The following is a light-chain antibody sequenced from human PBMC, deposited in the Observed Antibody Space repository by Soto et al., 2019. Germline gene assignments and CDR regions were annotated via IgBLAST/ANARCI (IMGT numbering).Light chain of an antibody. V-gene: IGLV2-14*01. CDR2: EVS. CDR1: RSDVGTYNY. J-gene: IGLJ3*02. CDR3: SSYTGDNTWV. Sequence: QSALTQPASVSGSPGQSITISCTGTRSDVGTYNYVSWYQQHAGKAPKLIIYEVSSRPSGVSSRFSGSKSVNTASLTISGLQAEDEADFYCSSYTGDNTWVFGGGTKVTVL.